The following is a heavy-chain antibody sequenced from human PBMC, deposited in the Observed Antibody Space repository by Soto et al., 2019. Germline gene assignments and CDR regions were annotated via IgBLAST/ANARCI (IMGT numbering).Heavy chain of an antibody. CDR2: ISYDGSNK. D-gene: IGHD6-13*01. CDR3: AKDGRGPYSSSWYDWFEP. Sequence: GGSLRLSCAASGFTFSSYAMHWVRQAPGKGLEWVAVISYDGSNKYYADSVKGRFTISRDNSKNTLYLQMNSLRAEDTAVYYCAKDGRGPYSSSWYDWFEPWGQGTLVTVSS. V-gene: IGHV3-30-3*01. J-gene: IGHJ5*02. CDR1: GFTFSSYA.